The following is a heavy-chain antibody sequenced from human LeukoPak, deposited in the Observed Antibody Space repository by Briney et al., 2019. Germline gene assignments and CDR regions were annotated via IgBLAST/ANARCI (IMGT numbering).Heavy chain of an antibody. V-gene: IGHV4-39*01. Sequence: SGTLSLTCTVSGGSISSSSYYWGWIRQPPGKGLEWIGSIYYSGSTYYNPSLKSRVTISVDTSKNQFSLKLSSVTAADTAVYYCASTYYGDYVLSYYFDYWGQGTLVTVSS. CDR3: ASTYYGDYVLSYYFDY. CDR2: IYYSGST. D-gene: IGHD4-17*01. J-gene: IGHJ4*02. CDR1: GGSISSSSYY.